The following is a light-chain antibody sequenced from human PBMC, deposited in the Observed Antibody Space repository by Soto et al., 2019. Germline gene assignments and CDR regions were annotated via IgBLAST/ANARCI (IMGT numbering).Light chain of an antibody. CDR2: GVT. CDR3: SSFTTSYFYV. CDR1: SSDVGSYNL. J-gene: IGLJ1*01. Sequence: QSVLTQPASVSGSPEQSITISCTGTSSDVGSYNLVSWYQQHPGKAPKLLIHGVTRRPSGVSSRFSASKSAYTASLTISGLQAEDEANYYCSSFTTSYFYVFGPGTKLTVL. V-gene: IGLV2-14*02.